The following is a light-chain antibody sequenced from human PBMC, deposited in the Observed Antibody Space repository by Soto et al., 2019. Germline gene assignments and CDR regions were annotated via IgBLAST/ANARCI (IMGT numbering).Light chain of an antibody. CDR2: AAS. CDR1: QSVRNF. V-gene: IGKV3-15*01. CDR3: QQYSHWLGT. J-gene: IGKJ3*01. Sequence: EIVMTQSPGTLSVSPGERATLSCWASQSVRNFVAWYQQKPGQAPRLLIYAASTRATGVPSRFTGSGSGTQFTLTISSLQSEDLAVYYCQQYSHWLGTFGPGTKVNIK.